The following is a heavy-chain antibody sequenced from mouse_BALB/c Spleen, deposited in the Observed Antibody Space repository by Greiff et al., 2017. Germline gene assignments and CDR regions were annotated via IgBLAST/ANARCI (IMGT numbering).Heavy chain of an antibody. CDR1: GFSLTSYG. Sequence: QVQLKESGPDLVAPSQSLSITCTVSGFSLTSYGVHWVRQPPGKGLEWLVVIWSDGSTTYNSALKSRLSISKDNSKSQVFLKMNSLQTDDTAMYYCARHPDGSSHYAMDCWGQGTSVNVSS. CDR2: IWSDGST. V-gene: IGHV2-6-2*01. D-gene: IGHD1-1*01. CDR3: ARHPDGSSHYAMDC. J-gene: IGHJ4*01.